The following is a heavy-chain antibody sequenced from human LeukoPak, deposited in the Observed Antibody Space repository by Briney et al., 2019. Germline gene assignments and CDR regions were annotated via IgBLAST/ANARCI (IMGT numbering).Heavy chain of an antibody. D-gene: IGHD5-24*01. J-gene: IGHJ4*02. CDR2: ITPSGGT. V-gene: IGHV1-2*02. CDR3: ARDRYGDGFAHFDY. CDR1: GYTFTSYA. Sequence: SVKVSCKASGYTFTSYAMHWVRQAPGQGLEWMGWITPSGGTNYPQKFQGRVAITRDTSITTAYMDLSRLTSDDTAVYYCARDRYGDGFAHFDYWGQGALVPVSS.